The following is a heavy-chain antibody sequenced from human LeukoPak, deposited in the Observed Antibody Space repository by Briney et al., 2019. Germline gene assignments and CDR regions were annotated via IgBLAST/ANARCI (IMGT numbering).Heavy chain of an antibody. CDR2: MNPNSGNT. CDR3: ARGPYYYGSGSYYNEVPGSDY. CDR1: GYTFTSYD. J-gene: IGHJ4*02. D-gene: IGHD3-10*01. V-gene: IGHV1-8*01. Sequence: VASVKVSCKASGYTFTSYDINWVRQATGQGLEWMGWMNPNSGNTGYAQKFQGRVTMTRNTSISTAYMELSSLRSEDTAVYYCARGPYYYGSGSYYNEVPGSDYWGQGTLVTVSS.